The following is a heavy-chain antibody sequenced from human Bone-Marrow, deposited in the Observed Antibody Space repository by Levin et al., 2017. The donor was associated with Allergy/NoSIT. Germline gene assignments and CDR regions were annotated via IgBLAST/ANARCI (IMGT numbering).Heavy chain of an antibody. CDR1: GPSFSSYW. CDR3: ARRAYDQDIMTSNNWYDP. CDR2: IHPGDSHT. V-gene: IGHV5-51*01. J-gene: IGHJ5*02. Sequence: GESLKISCEISGPSFSSYWIGWVRQMPGKGLEWMGIIHPGDSHTRYSPSFQGQITISADTSISTAYLQWTSLKASDTAMYYCARRAYDQDIMTSNNWYDPWGQGTLVTVSS. D-gene: IGHD3-9*01.